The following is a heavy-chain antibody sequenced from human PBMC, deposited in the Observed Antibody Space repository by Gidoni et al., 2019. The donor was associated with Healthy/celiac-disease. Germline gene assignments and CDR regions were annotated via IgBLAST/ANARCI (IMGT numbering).Heavy chain of an antibody. J-gene: IGHJ5*02. CDR2: IYPGDSDT. CDR1: GYSFSTYW. CDR3: ARWVGATTSRWFDP. Sequence: EVQLVQSGAEVKKPGESLKISCKGSGYSFSTYWIGWVRQMPGKGREWMGIIYPGDSDTRYSPSFQGQVTISADKYISTAYLQWSSLKASDTAIYYCARWVGATTSRWFDPWGQGTLVTVSS. V-gene: IGHV5-51*01. D-gene: IGHD1-26*01.